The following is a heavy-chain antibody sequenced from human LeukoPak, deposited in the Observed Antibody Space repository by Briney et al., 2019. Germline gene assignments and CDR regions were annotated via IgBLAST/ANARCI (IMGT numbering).Heavy chain of an antibody. V-gene: IGHV2-70*11. CDR2: IDWDDDK. CDR1: GFSLSTSGMC. J-gene: IGHJ6*02. Sequence: ESGPTLVNPTQTLTLTCTFSGFSLSTSGMCVSWIRQPPGKALEWLARIDWDDDKYYSTSLKTRLTISKDTSKNQVVLTMTNMDPVDTATYYCARLEGGYDFWSGLVYYYGMDVWGQGTTVTVSS. D-gene: IGHD3-3*01. CDR3: ARLEGGYDFWSGLVYYYGMDV.